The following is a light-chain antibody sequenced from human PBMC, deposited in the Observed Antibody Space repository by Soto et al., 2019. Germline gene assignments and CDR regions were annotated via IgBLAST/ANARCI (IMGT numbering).Light chain of an antibody. CDR2: EAS. CDR3: QQHINWPLT. V-gene: IGKV3D-20*02. CDR1: QSVSSSY. J-gene: IGKJ4*01. Sequence: EIVLRQAIGTLAWSQGESATRSCRASQSVSSSYLAWYQQKPGQAPRLLIYEASNRATGIPARFSGSGSGADFTLTISSLEPEDFALYYCQQHINWPLTFGGGTKVDI.